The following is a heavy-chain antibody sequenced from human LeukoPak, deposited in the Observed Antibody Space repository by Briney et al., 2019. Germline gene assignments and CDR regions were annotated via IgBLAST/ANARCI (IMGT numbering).Heavy chain of an antibody. Sequence: GGSLRLSSAPSVFSFSKFGMNGVRPAPGEGLEWGSSISSSSTSLFYADSVKGRFTTSRDNPKNSLYLQMSSLRAEDTAVYYCARRFDFWSGNYKVKWFDPWGQGTLVTVSS. CDR3: ARRFDFWSGNYKVKWFDP. CDR2: ISSSSTSL. D-gene: IGHD3-3*01. CDR1: VFSFSKFG. J-gene: IGHJ5*02. V-gene: IGHV3-21*01.